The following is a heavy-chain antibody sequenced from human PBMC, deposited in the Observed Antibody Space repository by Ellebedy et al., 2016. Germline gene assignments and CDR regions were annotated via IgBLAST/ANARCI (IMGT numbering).Heavy chain of an antibody. V-gene: IGHV4-38-2*02. D-gene: IGHD1-26*01. J-gene: IGHJ4*02. CDR1: GYSISSGYY. Sequence: SETLSLTXTVSGYSISSGYYWGWIRQPPGKGLEWIGSIYHSGSTYYKPSLKSRVTISVDTSKNQFSLKLSSVTAADTAVYYCARGGGSNLVWGQGTPVTVSS. CDR2: IYHSGST. CDR3: ARGGGSNLV.